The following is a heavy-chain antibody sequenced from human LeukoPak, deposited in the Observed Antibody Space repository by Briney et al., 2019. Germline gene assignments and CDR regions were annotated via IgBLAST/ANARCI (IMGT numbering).Heavy chain of an antibody. V-gene: IGHV4-4*02. CDR2: IYHSGGT. CDR3: ARGRYYYYYVDV. Sequence: PSGTLSLTCAVSGGSISSSNWWSWVRQPPGKGLEWIGEIYHSGGTNYNPSLKSRVTISVDTSKNQFSLRLSSVTAADTAVYYCARGRYYYYYVDVWGKGTTVTISS. CDR1: GGSISSSNW. J-gene: IGHJ6*03.